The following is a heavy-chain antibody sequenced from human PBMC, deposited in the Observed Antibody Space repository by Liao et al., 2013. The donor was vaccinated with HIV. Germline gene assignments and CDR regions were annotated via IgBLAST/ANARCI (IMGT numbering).Heavy chain of an antibody. Sequence: QVQLQESGPGLVKPSETLSLTCTVSGGSISSYYWSWIRQPAGKGLEWLGRIYSTGTTNYNPSLKSRVTISIDPSKNLFSLSLRSVTAADTAVYYCATFTPFYDFWSGGIAYWGQGVLVSVSS. CDR3: ATFTPFYDFWSGGIAY. D-gene: IGHD3-3*01. V-gene: IGHV4-4*07. CDR2: IYSTGTT. J-gene: IGHJ4*02. CDR1: GGSISSYY.